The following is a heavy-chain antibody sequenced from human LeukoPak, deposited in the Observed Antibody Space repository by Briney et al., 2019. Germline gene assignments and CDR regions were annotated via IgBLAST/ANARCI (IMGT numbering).Heavy chain of an antibody. CDR2: IKEDGSEK. CDR3: AGVMAASVWRSYGSYYYYYYMDV. Sequence: PPGGSLRLSCAASGFTFNNYWMGWVRQAPGKGLEWVANIKEDGSEKNYVDSVKGRFTISRDNAKNSLYLQMSSLRAADTAVYYCAGVMAASVWRSYGSYYYYYYMDVWGKGTTVTVSS. V-gene: IGHV3-7*01. D-gene: IGHD3-16*01. CDR1: GFTFNNYW. J-gene: IGHJ6*03.